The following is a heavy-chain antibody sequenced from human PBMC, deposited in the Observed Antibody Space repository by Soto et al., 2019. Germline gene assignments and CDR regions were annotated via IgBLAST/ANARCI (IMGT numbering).Heavy chain of an antibody. CDR2: IIPIPGTA. CDR3: ARSQGSSTSLEIYYYYYYGMDV. D-gene: IGHD2-2*01. J-gene: IGHJ6*02. V-gene: IGHV1-69*01. CDR1: GGTFGSYA. Sequence: QVQLVQSGAEVKKPGSSVNVSCKASGGTFGSYAISWVRQAPGQGLEWMGGIIPIPGTANYAQKFQGRVTIAADESTSTASMELSSLRSEDTAVYYCARSQGSSTSLEIYYYYYYGMDVWGQGTTVTVSS.